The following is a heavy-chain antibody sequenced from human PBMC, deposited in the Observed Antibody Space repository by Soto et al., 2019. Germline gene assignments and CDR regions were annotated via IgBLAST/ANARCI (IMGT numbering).Heavy chain of an antibody. V-gene: IGHV3-30-3*01. CDR3: ARARGP. Sequence: EGSLRLSCAASGFTFSSYAMHWVRQAPGKGLEWVAVISYDGSNKYYADSVKGRFTISRDNSKNTLYLQMNSLRAEDTAVYYCARARGPWGQGTLVTVSS. CDR2: ISYDGSNK. CDR1: GFTFSSYA. J-gene: IGHJ4*02.